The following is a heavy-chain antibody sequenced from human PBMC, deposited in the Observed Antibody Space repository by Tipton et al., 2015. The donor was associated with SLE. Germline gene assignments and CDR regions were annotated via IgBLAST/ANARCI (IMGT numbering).Heavy chain of an antibody. D-gene: IGHD5-24*01. CDR1: GGSMTSFY. CDR2: IYYSGST. CDR3: AREGLRSYEI. J-gene: IGHJ3*02. V-gene: IGHV4-59*01. Sequence: TLSLTCTISGGSMTSFYWSWIRQPPGKGLEWIGYIYYSGSTNYNPSLKSRVTISVDTSKNQFSLKLSSVTAADTAVYYCAREGLRSYEIWGQGTMVTVSS.